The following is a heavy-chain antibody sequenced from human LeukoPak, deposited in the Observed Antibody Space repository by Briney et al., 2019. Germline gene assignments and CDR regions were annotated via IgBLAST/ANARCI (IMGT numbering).Heavy chain of an antibody. CDR3: ATRSGFGELLV. CDR1: GGSISSYY. CDR2: IYYSGST. J-gene: IGHJ4*02. V-gene: IGHV4-59*01. D-gene: IGHD3-10*01. Sequence: SETLSLTCTVSGGSISSYYWSWVRQPPGKGLEWIGYIYYSGSTNYNPSLKSRVTISVDTSKNQFSLKLSSVTAADTAVYYCATRSGFGELLVWGQGTLVTVSS.